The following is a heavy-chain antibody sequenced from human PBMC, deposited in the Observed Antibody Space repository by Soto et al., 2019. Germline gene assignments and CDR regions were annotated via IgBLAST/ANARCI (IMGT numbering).Heavy chain of an antibody. D-gene: IGHD2-15*01. J-gene: IGHJ4*02. CDR2: IYYSGST. Sequence: QLQLQESGPGLVKPSETLSLTCTVSGGSISSSSYYWGWIRQPPGKGLEWIGSIYYSGSTYYNPSLKSLATISVYTSKSHFSLTPSSVTAADTPVYYCARHTPAISISDHWGPGTLVTVSS. V-gene: IGHV4-39*01. CDR1: GGSISSSSYY. CDR3: ARHTPAISISDH.